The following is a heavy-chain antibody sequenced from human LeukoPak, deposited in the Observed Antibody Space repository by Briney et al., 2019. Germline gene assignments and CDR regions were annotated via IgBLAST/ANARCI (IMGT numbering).Heavy chain of an antibody. J-gene: IGHJ4*02. Sequence: GGSLRLSCAASGFTFSSYAMHWVRQAPGKGLEWVAVISYDGSNKYYADSVKGRFTISRDNSKNTLYLQMNSLRAEDTAVYYCAKSSGYYYRFDYWGQGTLVTVSS. V-gene: IGHV3-30*04. CDR3: AKSSGYYYRFDY. CDR2: ISYDGSNK. CDR1: GFTFSSYA. D-gene: IGHD3-22*01.